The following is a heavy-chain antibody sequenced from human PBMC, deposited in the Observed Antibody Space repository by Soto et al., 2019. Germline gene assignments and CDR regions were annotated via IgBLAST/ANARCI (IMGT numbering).Heavy chain of an antibody. CDR1: GFTVSSNY. J-gene: IGHJ6*03. CDR2: IYSGGGT. CDR3: ARDPERRRTSGPYYYYYMDV. Sequence: EVQVVESGGGLVQPGGSLRLSCAASGFTVSSNYMNWVRQAPGKGLEWVSVIYSGGGTYYADSVKGRFTISRDYLRNTLYLQMNSLRAEDTAVYYCARDPERRRTSGPYYYYYMDVWGKGTTVTVSS. V-gene: IGHV3-66*01. D-gene: IGHD6-6*01.